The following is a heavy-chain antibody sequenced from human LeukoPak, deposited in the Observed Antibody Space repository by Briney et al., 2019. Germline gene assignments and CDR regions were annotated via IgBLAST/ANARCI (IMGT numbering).Heavy chain of an antibody. Sequence: PGGSLRLSCAASGFSFSHYWMTWVRQAPGKGLEWVANIKQDGSEKYYVHSVEGRFTISRDNAKYSLFLHLNSLRVEDTAVYYCARVDGSSSCPDYWGQGTLVTVSS. V-gene: IGHV3-7*01. CDR3: ARVDGSSSCPDY. J-gene: IGHJ4*02. CDR1: GFSFSHYW. D-gene: IGHD6-13*01. CDR2: IKQDGSEK.